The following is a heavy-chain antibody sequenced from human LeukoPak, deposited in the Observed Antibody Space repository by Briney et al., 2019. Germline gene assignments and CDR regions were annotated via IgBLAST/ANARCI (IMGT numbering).Heavy chain of an antibody. J-gene: IGHJ4*02. D-gene: IGHD4-23*01. CDR3: ARVATVVTAHPFY. Sequence: PGGSLRLSCAASGFTFSSYSMNWVRQAPGKGLEWVSSISSSSSYIYYADSVKGRFTISRDNAKNSLYLQMNSLRAEDTAVYYCARVATVVTAHPFYWGQGTLVTVSS. CDR2: ISSSSSYI. CDR1: GFTFSSYS. V-gene: IGHV3-21*01.